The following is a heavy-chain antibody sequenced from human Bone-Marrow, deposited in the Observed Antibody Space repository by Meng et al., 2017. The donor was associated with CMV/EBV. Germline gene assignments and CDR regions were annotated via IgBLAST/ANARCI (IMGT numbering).Heavy chain of an antibody. CDR2: ISSSSSYI. CDR3: ARVHSSSWNFDY. CDR1: GFTFSSYS. J-gene: IGHJ4*02. D-gene: IGHD6-13*01. V-gene: IGHV3-21*01. Sequence: GESLKISCAASGFTFSSYSMNWVRQAPGKGLEWVSSISSSSSYIYYADSVKGRFTISRDNAKNSLYLQMNSLRAEDTAVYYCARVHSSSWNFDYWGQGTLVTVSS.